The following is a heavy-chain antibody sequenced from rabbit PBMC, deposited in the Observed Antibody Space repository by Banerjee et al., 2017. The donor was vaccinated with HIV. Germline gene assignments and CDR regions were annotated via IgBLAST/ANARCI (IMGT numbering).Heavy chain of an antibody. CDR3: ARSTYGGDGEPSQWGAFRL. D-gene: IGHD2-1*01. Sequence: QSLEESGGDLVKPGASLTLACTASGFSFSSTYYMCWVRQAPGKGLEWIGCIYTGSSGTTYYASWAKGRFTISKTSSTTVTLEMTSLTAADTATCFCARSTYGGDGEPSQWGAFRLWGPGTLVTVS. CDR1: GFSFSSTYY. CDR2: IYTGSSGTT. J-gene: IGHJ6*01. V-gene: IGHV1S40*01.